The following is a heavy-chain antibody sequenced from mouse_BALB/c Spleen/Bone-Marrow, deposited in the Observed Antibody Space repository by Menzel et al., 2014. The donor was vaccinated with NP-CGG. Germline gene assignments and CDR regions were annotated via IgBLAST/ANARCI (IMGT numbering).Heavy chain of an antibody. D-gene: IGHD1-1*01. Sequence: VQLQQSGAELVRPGTSVKVSCKASGYAFTNYWIEWIKQRPGQGLEWIGVINPGSGGINYNEKLKGKATLTADKSSSSAYMQLSSLTSDDSAVYFCARELVRGMDYWGQGTSVTVSS. CDR1: GYAFTNYW. CDR2: INPGSGGI. J-gene: IGHJ4*01. CDR3: ARELVRGMDY. V-gene: IGHV1-54*01.